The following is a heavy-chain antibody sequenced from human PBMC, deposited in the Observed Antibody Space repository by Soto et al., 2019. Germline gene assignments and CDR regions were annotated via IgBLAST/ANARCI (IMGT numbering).Heavy chain of an antibody. J-gene: IGHJ6*02. CDR1: GFTFSHYG. CDR3: ARDPIFGVVITSYYGMDV. Sequence: GGSLRLSCATSGFTFSHYGMHWVRQAPGKGLEWGAVVWFDGGQKYYADSVKGRFTISRDSSENTLYLQMNSLRAEDTAVYYCARDPIFGVVITSYYGMDVWGQGTTVTVSS. D-gene: IGHD3-3*01. V-gene: IGHV3-33*01. CDR2: VWFDGGQK.